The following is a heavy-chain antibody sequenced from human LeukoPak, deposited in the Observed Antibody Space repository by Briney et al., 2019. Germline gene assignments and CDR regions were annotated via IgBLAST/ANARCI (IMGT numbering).Heavy chain of an antibody. D-gene: IGHD4-11*01. CDR1: GYSISSGYY. CDR3: ASHSNYGYYFDY. V-gene: IGHV4-38-2*02. J-gene: IGHJ4*02. Sequence: SETLSLTCTVSGYSISSGYYWGWIRQPPGKGLEWIGSIYHSGSTYYNPSLKSRVTISVDTSKNQFSLKLSSVTAADTAVYYCASHSNYGYYFDYWGQGTLVTVSS. CDR2: IYHSGST.